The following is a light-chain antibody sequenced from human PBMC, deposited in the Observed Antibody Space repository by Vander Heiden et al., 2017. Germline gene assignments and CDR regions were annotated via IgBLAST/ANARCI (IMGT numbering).Light chain of an antibody. CDR1: QDISNY. Sequence: IHLTPSPSSLSASVGDRVTISCRASQDISNYLAWYQQKPGKAPKLLIYAASTLEGGVPSRFSGSGSGTDFTITISSLQPADFATYYCQQLNTYQTFGQGTKLEIK. CDR2: AAS. CDR3: QQLNTYQT. V-gene: IGKV1-9*01. J-gene: IGKJ2*01.